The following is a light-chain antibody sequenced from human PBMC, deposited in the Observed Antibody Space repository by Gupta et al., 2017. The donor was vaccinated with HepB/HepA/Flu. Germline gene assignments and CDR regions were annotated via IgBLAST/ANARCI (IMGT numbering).Light chain of an antibody. Sequence: QLTQSPSSLSASVGDRVTITCRASQSISSYLNWYQQKPGKAPKLLIYAASSLQSGVPSRFSGSGSGTDFTLTISRLQPEDFATYYCQQSDSTPITFGGGTKVEIK. CDR3: QQSDSTPIT. CDR2: AAS. J-gene: IGKJ4*01. V-gene: IGKV1-39*01. CDR1: QSISSY.